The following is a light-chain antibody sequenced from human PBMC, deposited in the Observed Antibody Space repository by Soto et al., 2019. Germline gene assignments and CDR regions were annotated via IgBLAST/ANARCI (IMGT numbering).Light chain of an antibody. CDR3: CSDAGSSTFNWV. J-gene: IGLJ3*02. Sequence: QSALTQPASVSGSPGQSITISCTGTSSDIGRYNLVSWYQQYPGKAPKLMIYEVSKRPSGVSNRFSGSKSGNTASLTISGLQAEDEADYYCCSDAGSSTFNWVFGGVTKLTVL. V-gene: IGLV2-23*02. CDR1: SSDIGRYNL. CDR2: EVS.